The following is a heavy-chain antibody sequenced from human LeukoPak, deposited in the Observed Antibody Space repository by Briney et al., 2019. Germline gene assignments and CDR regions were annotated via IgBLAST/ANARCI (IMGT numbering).Heavy chain of an antibody. CDR2: IYYTGGT. Sequence: SSEPLSLTCAVFGGSFSSYYWSWIPQPPGKGLEWIGFIYYTGGTNYNPSLKSRVTLSIDTSKNQFSLKLASVTAADTAVYYCARVVVGESFDYWGQGTLVTVSS. D-gene: IGHD1-26*01. CDR1: GGSFSSYY. CDR3: ARVVVGESFDY. J-gene: IGHJ4*02. V-gene: IGHV4-59*01.